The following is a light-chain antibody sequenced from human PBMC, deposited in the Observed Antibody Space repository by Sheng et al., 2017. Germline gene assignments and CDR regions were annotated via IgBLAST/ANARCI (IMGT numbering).Light chain of an antibody. V-gene: IGLV1-40*01. Sequence: QSVLTQPPSVSGAPGQRVTISCTGSSSNIGAGYDVHWYQQLPGTAPKLLIYGNNNRPSGVPDRFSGSKSGTLASLAITGLQAEDEADYYCQSYDNSLSGYVFGTGTKVTVL. CDR1: SSNIGAGYD. CDR2: GNN. CDR3: QSYDNSLSGYV. J-gene: IGLJ1*01.